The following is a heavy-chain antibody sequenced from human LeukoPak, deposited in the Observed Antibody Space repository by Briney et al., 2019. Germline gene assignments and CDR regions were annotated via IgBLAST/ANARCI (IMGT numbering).Heavy chain of an antibody. CDR3: ARLNLGYGYFLEATKRDY. CDR2: ICGSGGST. V-gene: IGHV3-23*01. D-gene: IGHD5-18*01. J-gene: IGHJ4*02. Sequence: GGSLRLSCAASGFTFSSYAMSWVRQAPGKGLEWVSSICGSGGSTYYADSVKGRFTISRDNSKNTLYLQMNSLRAEDTAVYYCARLNLGYGYFLEATKRDYWGQGTLVSVSS. CDR1: GFTFSSYA.